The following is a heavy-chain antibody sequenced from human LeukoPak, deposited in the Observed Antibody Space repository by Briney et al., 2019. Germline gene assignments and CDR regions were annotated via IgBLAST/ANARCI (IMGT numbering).Heavy chain of an antibody. CDR3: ARVSRYDFWSGPFDY. CDR2: INPNSGGT. V-gene: IGHV1-2*02. J-gene: IGHJ4*02. D-gene: IGHD3-3*01. Sequence: ASVKVSCKASGYTFTGYYMHWVRQAPGQGLEWMGWINPNSGGTNYAQKFQGRVTMTRGTSISTAYMELSRLRSDDTAVYYCARVSRYDFWSGPFDYWGQGTLVTVSS. CDR1: GYTFTGYY.